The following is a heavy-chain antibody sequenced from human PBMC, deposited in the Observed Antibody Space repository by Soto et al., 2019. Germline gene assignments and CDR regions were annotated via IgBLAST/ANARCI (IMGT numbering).Heavy chain of an antibody. CDR1: GYTFTSYD. CDR2: MNPNSGNT. J-gene: IGHJ6*02. CDR3: ARPVMVVRYYYYYGMAV. Sequence: ASVKVSCKASGYTFTSYDINWVRQATGQGLEWMGWMNPNSGNTGYAQKFQGRVTMTRNTSISIAYMELSSLRSEDTAVYYCARPVMVVRYYYYYGMAVWGQGTTVIVYS. D-gene: IGHD2-2*01. V-gene: IGHV1-8*01.